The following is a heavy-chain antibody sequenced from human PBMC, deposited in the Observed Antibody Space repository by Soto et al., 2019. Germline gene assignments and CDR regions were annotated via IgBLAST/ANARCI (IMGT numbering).Heavy chain of an antibody. CDR3: ARGGTIDCSSTSCPLLFDP. J-gene: IGHJ5*02. V-gene: IGHV4-30-2*01. D-gene: IGHD2-2*01. CDR1: GGSISSGGYS. CDR2: IYHSGST. Sequence: SETLSLTCAVSGGSISSGGYSWSWIRQPPGKGLEWIGYIYHSGSTYYNPSLKSRVTISVDRSKSQFSLKLSSVTAADTAVYYCARGGTIDCSSTSCPLLFDPWGQGTLVTVSS.